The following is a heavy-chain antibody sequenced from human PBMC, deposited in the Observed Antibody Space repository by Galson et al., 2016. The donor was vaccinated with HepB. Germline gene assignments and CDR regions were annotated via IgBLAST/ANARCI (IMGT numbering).Heavy chain of an antibody. Sequence: SLRLSCAASDSSFSRYAMHWVRQSPDKGLEWVAVITFDGSNKYYADSMKGRFSTSRDNSKNTLYLEMNSLRTEDAAVYYCASNTYSYDKTGTHYVNFFHYWGQGTRVTVSS. J-gene: IGHJ4*02. CDR1: DSSFSRYA. CDR3: ASNTYSYDKTGTHYVNFFHY. V-gene: IGHV3-30-3*01. CDR2: ITFDGSNK. D-gene: IGHD1-7*01.